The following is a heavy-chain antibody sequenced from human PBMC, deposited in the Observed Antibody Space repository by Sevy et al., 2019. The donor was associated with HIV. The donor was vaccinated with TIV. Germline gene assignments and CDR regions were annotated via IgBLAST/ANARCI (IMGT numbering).Heavy chain of an antibody. J-gene: IGHJ4*02. D-gene: IGHD6-19*01. CDR2: IYPGDSDT. V-gene: IGHV5-51*01. CDR3: ARAVAGAVIGEYFDY. CDR1: GYSFTSHW. Sequence: GESLKISCKGSGYSFTSHWIGWVRQMPGKGLEWMGIIYPGDSDTRYSPSFQGQVTISADKSISTAYMQWSSLKASDTAMYYCARAVAGAVIGEYFDYWGQGTLVTVSS.